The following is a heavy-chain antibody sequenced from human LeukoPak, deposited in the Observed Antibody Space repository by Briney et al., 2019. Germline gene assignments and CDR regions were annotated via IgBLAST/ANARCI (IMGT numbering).Heavy chain of an antibody. D-gene: IGHD3-22*01. CDR3: ARVDNTYYDSSGYYYHY. CDR2: MNPNSGNT. Sequence: ASVKVSCKASGYTFTSYYMHRVRQATGQGLEWMGWMNPNSGNTGYAQKFQGRVTMTRNTSISTAYMELRSLRSDDTAVYYCARVDNTYYDSSGYYYHYWGQGTLVTVSS. V-gene: IGHV1-8*01. J-gene: IGHJ4*02. CDR1: GYTFTSYY.